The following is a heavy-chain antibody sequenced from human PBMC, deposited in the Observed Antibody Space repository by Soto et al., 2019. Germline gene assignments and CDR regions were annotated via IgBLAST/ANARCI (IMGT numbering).Heavy chain of an antibody. CDR2: INHSGST. D-gene: IGHD3-10*01. Sequence: SETLSLTCAVYGGSFSGYYWSWIRQPPGKGLEWIGEINHSGSTNYNPSLKSRVTISVDTSKNQFSLKLSSVTAADTAVYYCATGKALLWFGELLSYWGQGTLVTVPQ. CDR1: GGSFSGYY. J-gene: IGHJ4*02. CDR3: ATGKALLWFGELLSY. V-gene: IGHV4-34*01.